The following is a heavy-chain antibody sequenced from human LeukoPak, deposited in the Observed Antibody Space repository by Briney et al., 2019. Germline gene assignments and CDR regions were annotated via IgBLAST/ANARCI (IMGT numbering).Heavy chain of an antibody. Sequence: GASVKVSCKASGYTFTSYGISWVRQAPGQGLEWMGWINFYNGNIDYAQKLQGRVTMTTDTSTSTAYMELRSLRSDDTAVYHCAGVGDILTGYPYYFDYWGQGTLVTVSS. CDR1: GYTFTSYG. J-gene: IGHJ4*02. V-gene: IGHV1-18*01. CDR3: AGVGDILTGYPYYFDY. CDR2: INFYNGNI. D-gene: IGHD3-9*01.